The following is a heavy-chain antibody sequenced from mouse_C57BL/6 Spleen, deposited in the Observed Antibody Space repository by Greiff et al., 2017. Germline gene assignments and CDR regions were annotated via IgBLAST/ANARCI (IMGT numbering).Heavy chain of an antibody. CDR1: GYTFTSYW. V-gene: IGHV1-50*01. CDR3: ARDYGSSYPFAD. CDR2: IDPSDSYT. D-gene: IGHD1-1*01. Sequence: QVQLQQPGAELVKPGASVKLSCKASGYTFTSYWMQWVKQRPGQGLEWIGEIDPSDSYTNYNQKFKGKATLTVDTSSSTAYMQLSSLTSEDSAVYYCARDYGSSYPFADWGQGTLVTVSA. J-gene: IGHJ3*01.